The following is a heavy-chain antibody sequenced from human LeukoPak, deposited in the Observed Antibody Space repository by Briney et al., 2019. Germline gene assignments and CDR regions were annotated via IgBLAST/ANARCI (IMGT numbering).Heavy chain of an antibody. J-gene: IGHJ6*02. CDR3: ARFGLRYVYGMDV. CDR2: IKQDESEK. Sequence: PGGSLRLSCAASGFSFSTYWMSWVRQAPGKGLEWVANIKQDESEKYYVDPVKGRFTISRDNAKKSLYLQMKSLRAEDTAVYFCARFGLRYVYGMDVWGPGTTVTVS. V-gene: IGHV3-7*05. D-gene: IGHD3/OR15-3a*01. CDR1: GFSFSTYW.